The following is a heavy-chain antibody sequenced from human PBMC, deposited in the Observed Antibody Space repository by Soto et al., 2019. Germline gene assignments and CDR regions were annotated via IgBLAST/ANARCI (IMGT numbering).Heavy chain of an antibody. J-gene: IGHJ6*02. CDR2: IYYSGST. CDR1: GGSISSSSFY. Sequence: SETLSLTCTVSGGSISSSSFYCGWIRQPPGKGPEWIGYIYYSGSTNYNPSLKSRVTISVDTSKNQFSLKLSSVTAADTAVYYCARSSSWYYGMDVWGQGTTVTVSS. V-gene: IGHV4-61*05. D-gene: IGHD6-13*01. CDR3: ARSSSWYYGMDV.